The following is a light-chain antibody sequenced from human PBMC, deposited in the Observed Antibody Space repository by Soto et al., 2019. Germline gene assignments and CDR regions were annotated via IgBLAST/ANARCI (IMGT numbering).Light chain of an antibody. Sequence: QPVSESPGKTVTISCTGSSGSVASNYVQWYQQRPGSVPTTVIYEDNRRPSGVPERFSGSVDSSSNSASLTISGLRPEDEADYYCQSYDSANRGVFGGGTKVTVL. V-gene: IGLV6-57*02. J-gene: IGLJ3*02. CDR1: SGSVASNY. CDR2: EDN. CDR3: QSYDSANRGV.